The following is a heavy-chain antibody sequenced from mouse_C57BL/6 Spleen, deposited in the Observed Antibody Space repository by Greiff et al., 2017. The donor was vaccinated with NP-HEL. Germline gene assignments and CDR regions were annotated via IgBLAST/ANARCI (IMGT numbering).Heavy chain of an antibody. CDR2: ISDGGSYT. Sequence: DVQLQESGGGLVKPGGSLKLSCAASGFTFSSYAMSWVRQTPEKRLEWVATISDGGSYTYYPDNVKGRFTISRDNAKNNLYLQMSHLKSEDTAMYYCARGDYEYDEGFAYWGQGTLVTVSA. J-gene: IGHJ3*01. V-gene: IGHV5-4*01. CDR3: ARGDYEYDEGFAY. CDR1: GFTFSSYA. D-gene: IGHD2-4*01.